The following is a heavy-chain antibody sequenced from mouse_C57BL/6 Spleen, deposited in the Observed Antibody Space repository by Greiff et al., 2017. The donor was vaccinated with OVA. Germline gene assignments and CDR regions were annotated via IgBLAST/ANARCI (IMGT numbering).Heavy chain of an antibody. D-gene: IGHD1-1*01. J-gene: IGHJ4*01. CDR3: ARSGNYYGSSYGAMDY. CDR1: GYAFSSSW. CDR2: IYPGDGDT. V-gene: IGHV1-82*01. Sequence: QVQLQQSGPELVKPGASVKISCKASGYAFSSSWMNWVKQRPGKGLEWIGRIYPGDGDTNYNGKFKGKATLTAAKSSSTAYMQLSSLTSEDSAVYFFARSGNYYGSSYGAMDYWGQGTSVTVSS.